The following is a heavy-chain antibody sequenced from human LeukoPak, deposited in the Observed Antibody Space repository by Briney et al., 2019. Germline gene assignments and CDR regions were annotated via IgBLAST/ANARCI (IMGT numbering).Heavy chain of an antibody. CDR2: ISWNSGSI. J-gene: IGHJ4*02. D-gene: IGHD3-10*01. V-gene: IGHV3-9*01. Sequence: PGGSLRLSCAASGFTFDDYAMHWVRQAPGKGLEWVSGISWNSGSIGYADSVKGRFTISRDNAKNSLYLQMNSLRAEDTALYYCAKGEYYYGSGSYYKGTNFDYWGQGTLVTVSS. CDR1: GFTFDDYA. CDR3: AKGEYYYGSGSYYKGTNFDY.